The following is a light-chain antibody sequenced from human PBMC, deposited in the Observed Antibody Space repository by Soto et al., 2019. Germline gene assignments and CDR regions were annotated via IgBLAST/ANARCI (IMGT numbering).Light chain of an antibody. Sequence: QSALTQPPSASGSPGQSVTISCTGTSSDVSGYKYVSWYQQHPGKAPKLMIFEVNKRPSGVPDRFSGSKSGNTASLTVSGLQGEDEADYYCSSYAGINNLGVFGTGTKLTVL. CDR1: SSDVSGYKY. J-gene: IGLJ1*01. CDR3: SSYAGINNLGV. CDR2: EVN. V-gene: IGLV2-8*01.